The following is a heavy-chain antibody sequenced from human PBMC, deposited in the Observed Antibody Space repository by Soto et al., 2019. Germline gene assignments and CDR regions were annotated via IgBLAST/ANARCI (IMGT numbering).Heavy chain of an antibody. CDR1: GGSFSGYY. V-gene: IGHV4-34*01. CDR2: INHSGST. CDR3: ARGRGGDYVGFDY. D-gene: IGHD4-17*01. J-gene: IGHJ4*02. Sequence: PSETLSLTCAVYGGSFSGYYWSWIRQPPGKGLEWIGEINHSGSTNYNPSLKSRVTISVDTSKNQFSLKLSSVTAADTAVYYCARGRGGDYVGFDYWGKGTLVTVSS.